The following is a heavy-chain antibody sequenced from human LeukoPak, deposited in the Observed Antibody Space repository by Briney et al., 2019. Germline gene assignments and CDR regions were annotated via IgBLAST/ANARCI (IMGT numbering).Heavy chain of an antibody. J-gene: IGHJ6*03. CDR2: IYYSGST. CDR3: ARAVGSGSFQTYYYCMDV. V-gene: IGHV4-59*12. D-gene: IGHD3-10*01. Sequence: SETLSLTCTVSGGSISSYQWSWIRQPPGKGLEWIGYIYYSGSTDYNPSLKSRVTMSVDTSKNQFSLKLSSVTAADTAVYYCARAVGSGSFQTYYYCMDVWGKGTTVTISS. CDR1: GGSISSYQ.